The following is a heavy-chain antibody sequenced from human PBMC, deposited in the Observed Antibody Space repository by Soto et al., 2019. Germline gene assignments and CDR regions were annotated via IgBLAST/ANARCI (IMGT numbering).Heavy chain of an antibody. D-gene: IGHD4-17*01. J-gene: IGHJ6*02. CDR3: ARESPDYGDYVHYYYYGMDV. V-gene: IGHV3-72*01. CDR1: GFTFSDHY. CDR2: TRNKANSYTT. Sequence: GGSLRLSCAASGFTFSDHYMDWVRQAPGKGLEWVGRTRNKANSYTTEYAASVKGRFTISRDDSKNSLYLQMNSLKTEDTAVYYCARESPDYGDYVHYYYYGMDVWGQGTTVTVSS.